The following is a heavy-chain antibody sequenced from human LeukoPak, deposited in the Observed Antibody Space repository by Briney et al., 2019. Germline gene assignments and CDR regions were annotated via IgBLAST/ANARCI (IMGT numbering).Heavy chain of an antibody. CDR2: INPHSGRT. J-gene: IGHJ4*02. Sequence: PSVNLSPEASVYTPTAFYVTSVPQSPRQGLEGRRWINPHSGRTNYAQKFQGRVTITRDTSISAAYMWLSRLRADDSAGDYCAPGRAIVGPYYFDYWGQGTMVTVSS. V-gene: IGHV1-2*02. D-gene: IGHD3-16*02. CDR1: VYTPTAFY. CDR3: APGRAIVGPYYFDY.